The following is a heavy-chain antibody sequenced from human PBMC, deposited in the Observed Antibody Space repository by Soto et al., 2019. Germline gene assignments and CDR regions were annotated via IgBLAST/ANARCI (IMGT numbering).Heavy chain of an antibody. CDR3: AYDPPTHGWFDP. Sequence: SVKVSFKASGFTFTSSAVQWVRQARGQRLEWIGWIVVGSGNTNYAQKFQERVTITRDMSTSTAYMELSSLRSEDTAVYYCAYDPPTHGWFDPWGQGTPVTV. CDR2: IVVGSGNT. D-gene: IGHD3-3*01. J-gene: IGHJ5*02. V-gene: IGHV1-58*01. CDR1: GFTFTSSA.